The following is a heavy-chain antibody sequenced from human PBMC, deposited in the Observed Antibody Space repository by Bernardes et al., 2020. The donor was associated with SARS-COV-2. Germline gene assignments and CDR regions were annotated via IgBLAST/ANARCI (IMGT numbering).Heavy chain of an antibody. V-gene: IGHV1-2*02. CDR2: INPKSGGT. CDR1: GYTFTGYY. D-gene: IGHD3-10*01. J-gene: IGHJ4*02. Sequence: ASVKVSCKASGYTFTGYYMHWVRQAPGQGLEWMGWINPKSGGTNYTQKFQGRVTMTRDTSISTAYMELSRLRSDDTAVYYCARDIFSFYYKSGPPDYWGQGTLVTVSS. CDR3: ARDIFSFYYKSGPPDY.